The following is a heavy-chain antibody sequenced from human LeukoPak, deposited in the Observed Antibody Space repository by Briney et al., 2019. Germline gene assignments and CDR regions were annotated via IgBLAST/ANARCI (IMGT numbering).Heavy chain of an antibody. CDR3: ARHIESDTRDY. CDR2: ISRRGVI. J-gene: IGHJ4*02. CDR1: GPDFFTHN. Sequence: PGGSLRLSCAVSGPDFFTHNFHWVRQAPGKGLEWVAFISRRGVIHYADSVKGRFTISRDNAKNSLFLQMNSLRVEDTALYYCARHIESDTRDYWGQGTLVIVSS. V-gene: IGHV3-69-1*02.